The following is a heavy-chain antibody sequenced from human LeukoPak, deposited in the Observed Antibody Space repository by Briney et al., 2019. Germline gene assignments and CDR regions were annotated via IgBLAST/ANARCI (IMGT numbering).Heavy chain of an antibody. J-gene: IGHJ4*02. D-gene: IGHD3-3*01. Sequence: PGGSLRLSRAASGFTFSSYAVSWVRQAPGKGLEWVSAISGSGGSTYYADSVKGRFTISRDNSKNTLYLQMNSLRAEDTAVYYCAKDDDFWSGYLDYWGQGTLVTVSS. CDR3: AKDDDFWSGYLDY. CDR1: GFTFSSYA. CDR2: ISGSGGST. V-gene: IGHV3-23*01.